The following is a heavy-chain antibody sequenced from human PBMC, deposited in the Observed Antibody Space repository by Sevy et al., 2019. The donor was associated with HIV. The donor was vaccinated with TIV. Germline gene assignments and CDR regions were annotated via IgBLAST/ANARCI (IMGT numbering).Heavy chain of an antibody. CDR3: ARATGIAAAEGNWFDP. J-gene: IGHJ5*02. CDR1: GFTFSSYS. Sequence: GGSLRLSCAASGFTFSSYSMNWVRQAPGKGLEWVSSISSSSSYIYYADSVKGRFTISRDNAKNSLYLQMNSLRAEDTAVYYCARATGIAAAEGNWFDPWGQGTLVTVSS. V-gene: IGHV3-21*01. CDR2: ISSSSSYI. D-gene: IGHD6-13*01.